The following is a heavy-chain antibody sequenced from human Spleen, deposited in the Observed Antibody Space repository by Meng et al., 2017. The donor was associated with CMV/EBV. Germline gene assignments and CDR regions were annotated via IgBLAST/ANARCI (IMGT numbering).Heavy chain of an antibody. CDR3: ARDSITIFGVVPYYYYYGMDV. J-gene: IGHJ6*02. D-gene: IGHD3-3*01. CDR1: GFTFSRHW. CDR2: IKQDGSET. V-gene: IGHV3-7*03. Sequence: GGSLRLSCAASGFTFSRHWLSWVRQAPGKGLEWVANIKQDGSETYYVDSVKGRFTISRDNAKNSLYLQMNSLRAEDTALYYRARDSITIFGVVPYYYYYGMDVWGQGTTVTVSS.